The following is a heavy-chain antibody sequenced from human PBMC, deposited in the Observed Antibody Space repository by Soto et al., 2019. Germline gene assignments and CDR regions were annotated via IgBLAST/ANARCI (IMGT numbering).Heavy chain of an antibody. Sequence: QVQLVQSGAEVKTPGSSVKVSCEASGGTISSYSINWVRQAPGQGLEWMGRLIPMFGTTDYAQRFQGRVTFTADESTSTASMEVTNLTSEDTAVYYCARAVVLTFSRFYDVDVWGQGTTVTVSS. V-gene: IGHV1-69*18. J-gene: IGHJ6*02. CDR2: LIPMFGTT. CDR1: GGTISSYS. D-gene: IGHD2-2*01. CDR3: ARAVVLTFSRFYDVDV.